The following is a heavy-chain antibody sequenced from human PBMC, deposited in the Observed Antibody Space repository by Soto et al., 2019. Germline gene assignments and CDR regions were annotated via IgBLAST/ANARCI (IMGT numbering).Heavy chain of an antibody. Sequence: EVQLVESGGGLVQPGGSLRLSCAASGFTFSSYAMHWVRQAPGKGLEYVSVITSNGDNTDYASSVKGRFTISRDNSKNTLYLQMGSLRAEDMAVYYCARRIPFGYGMDVWGQGTTVTVSS. J-gene: IGHJ6*02. CDR1: GFTFSSYA. V-gene: IGHV3-64*01. D-gene: IGHD2-21*01. CDR3: ARRIPFGYGMDV. CDR2: ITSNGDNT.